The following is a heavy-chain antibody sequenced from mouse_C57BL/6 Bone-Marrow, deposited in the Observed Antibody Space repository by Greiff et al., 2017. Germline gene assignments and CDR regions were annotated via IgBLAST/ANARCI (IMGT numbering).Heavy chain of an antibody. V-gene: IGHV1-9*01. CDR1: GYTFTGYW. Sequence: LQESGAELMKPGASVKLSCKATGYTFTGYWIEWVKQRPGHGLEWIGEILPGSGSTNYNEKFKGKATFTADTSSNTAYLQLSSLTTEDSAIYYCAQGDDYDDGFYYFDYWGQGTTLTVSS. J-gene: IGHJ2*01. D-gene: IGHD2-4*01. CDR2: ILPGSGST. CDR3: AQGDDYDDGFYYFDY.